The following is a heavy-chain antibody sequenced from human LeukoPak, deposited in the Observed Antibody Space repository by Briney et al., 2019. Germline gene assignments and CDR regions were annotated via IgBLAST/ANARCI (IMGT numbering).Heavy chain of an antibody. CDR1: GFTFSSYS. J-gene: IGHJ4*02. Sequence: GGSLRLSCAASGFTFSSYSMNWVRQAPGKGLEWVSYISGSSGTISYADSVKGRFTISRDNAKNTLYLQMNSLRAEDTAVYYCARGSDSSGWYSSFDYWGQGTLVTVSS. D-gene: IGHD6-19*01. CDR2: ISGSSGTI. CDR3: ARGSDSSGWYSSFDY. V-gene: IGHV3-48*04.